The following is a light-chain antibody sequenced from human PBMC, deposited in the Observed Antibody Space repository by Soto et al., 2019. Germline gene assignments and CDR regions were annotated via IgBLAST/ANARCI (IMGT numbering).Light chain of an antibody. Sequence: EIVLTQSPATLSLSPGERATLSCRASQSVSSYLAWYQQKPGQAPRLLIYDASNRATGIPARFSGSGSGTDFTLTISSLEPEDFAVYYCQQRSNLLTFVGGTKVDIK. CDR3: QQRSNLLT. V-gene: IGKV3-11*01. CDR1: QSVSSY. J-gene: IGKJ4*01. CDR2: DAS.